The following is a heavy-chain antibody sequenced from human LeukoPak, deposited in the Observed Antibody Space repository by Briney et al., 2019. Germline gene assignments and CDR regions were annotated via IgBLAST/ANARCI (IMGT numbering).Heavy chain of an antibody. J-gene: IGHJ4*02. CDR3: ARDPAYSGSYLPPFDY. CDR1: GFTFSSYA. Sequence: PGGSLRLSCAASGFTFSSYAMHWVRQAPGKGLEWVAVISYDGSNKYYADSVKGRFTISRDNSKNTLYLQMNSLRAEDTAVYYCARDPAYSGSYLPPFDYWGQGTLVTVSS. D-gene: IGHD1-26*01. CDR2: ISYDGSNK. V-gene: IGHV3-30-3*01.